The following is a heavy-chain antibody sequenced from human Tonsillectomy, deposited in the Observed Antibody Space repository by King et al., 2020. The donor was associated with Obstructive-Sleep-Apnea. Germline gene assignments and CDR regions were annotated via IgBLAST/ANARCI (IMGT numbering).Heavy chain of an antibody. V-gene: IGHV1-2*02. CDR3: AREDSGRYYEKGMDV. D-gene: IGHD1-26*01. J-gene: IGHJ6*02. Sequence: QVRLVQSGAEVKKPGAPVKVSCKASGYTFTDYYVHWVRQAPGQGLEWMGWINPNSGGTHYAQKFQGRVTMTRDTSISTAYMELSRLTSDDTAVYYCAREDSGRYYEKGMDVWGQGTTVTVSS. CDR2: INPNSGGT. CDR1: GYTFTDYY.